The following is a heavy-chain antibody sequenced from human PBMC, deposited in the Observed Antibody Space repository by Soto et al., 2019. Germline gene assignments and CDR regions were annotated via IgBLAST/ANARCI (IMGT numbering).Heavy chain of an antibody. CDR1: GGSFSPNY. CDR2: ISYSGTT. CDR3: ARDGSGTFMRFDY. V-gene: IGHV4-31*03. J-gene: IGHJ4*02. Sequence: PSETLSLTCTVSGGSFSPNYWSWIRQHPGKGLEWIGYISYSGTTYYNPSLKSRLTISLDTSKNQFSLKLNSVTAADTAVYFCARDGSGTFMRFDYWGQGTLVTVSS. D-gene: IGHD2-2*01.